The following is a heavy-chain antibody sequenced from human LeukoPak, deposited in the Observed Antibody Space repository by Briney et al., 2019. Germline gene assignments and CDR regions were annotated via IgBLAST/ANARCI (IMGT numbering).Heavy chain of an antibody. V-gene: IGHV1-2*02. CDR3: ARGEYDSSGYNYYYYYMDV. Sequence: ASVKVSCKASGYIFTDYYMHWVRQAPGQGLEWMGWINPNSGGTNYAQKFQGRVTMTRDTSISTAYMELSRLRSDDTAVYYCARGEYDSSGYNYYYYYMDVWGKGTTVTVSS. J-gene: IGHJ6*03. CDR1: GYIFTDYY. CDR2: INPNSGGT. D-gene: IGHD3-22*01.